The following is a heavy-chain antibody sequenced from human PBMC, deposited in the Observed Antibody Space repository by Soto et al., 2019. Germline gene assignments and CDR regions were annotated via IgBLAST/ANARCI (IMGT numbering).Heavy chain of an antibody. V-gene: IGHV1-69*02. CDR3: ARGGVAGFDY. Sequence: QVQLVQSGAEVKKPGSSVKVSCKASGGTFSSYTVSWVRQVPGQGLEWMGRIIPILGIANYAQKFQSAVTITADKSTSTAYMELSGLRSEETAVDYCARGGVAGFDYWGQGTLVTVSS. CDR2: IIPILGIA. D-gene: IGHD6-19*01. J-gene: IGHJ4*02. CDR1: GGTFSSYT.